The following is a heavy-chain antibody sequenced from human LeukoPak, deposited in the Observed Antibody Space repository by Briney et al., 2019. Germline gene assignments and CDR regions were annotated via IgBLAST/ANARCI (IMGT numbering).Heavy chain of an antibody. CDR2: ISGGGATT. V-gene: IGHV3-23*01. CDR3: AKSTGYSTTGRDFDS. J-gene: IGHJ4*02. Sequence: GGSLRLSCAASGFTFSSYAMSWVRHAPGKGLEWISDISGGGATTFYADSVKGRFTISRDNSKNTLYLQLSSLRAEDTAVYYCAKSTGYSTTGRDFDSWGRGTLVTVSS. D-gene: IGHD6-13*01. CDR1: GFTFSSYA.